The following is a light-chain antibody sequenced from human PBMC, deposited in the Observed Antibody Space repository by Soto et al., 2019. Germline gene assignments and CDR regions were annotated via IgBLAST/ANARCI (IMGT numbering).Light chain of an antibody. CDR1: SSNIGTNY. CDR2: RNN. J-gene: IGLJ3*02. Sequence: QSVLTQPPSASGTPGQRVTISCSGSSSNIGTNYVYWYQHLPGTAPKLLIYRNNQRPSGVPDRFSGSKSGTSASLAISGLRSEDEADYYCAAWDDSLSAWVFGGGTKL. CDR3: AAWDDSLSAWV. V-gene: IGLV1-47*01.